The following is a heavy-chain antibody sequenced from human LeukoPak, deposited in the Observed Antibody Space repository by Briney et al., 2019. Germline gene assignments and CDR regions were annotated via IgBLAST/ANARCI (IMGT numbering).Heavy chain of an antibody. D-gene: IGHD5-18*01. J-gene: IGHJ4*02. Sequence: GGSLRLSCAASGFTFSNAWMSWVRQAPGKGLEWVGRIRSKTDGGTTDYAAPVKGRFTISRDDSKNTLYLQMNSLRAEDTAIYYCARDRPSRRPGMVGEYWGQGTLVTVSS. CDR3: ARDRPSRRPGMVGEY. V-gene: IGHV3-15*01. CDR2: IRSKTDGGTT. CDR1: GFTFSNAW.